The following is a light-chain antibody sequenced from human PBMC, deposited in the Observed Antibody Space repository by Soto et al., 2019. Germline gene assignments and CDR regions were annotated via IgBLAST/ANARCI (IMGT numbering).Light chain of an antibody. Sequence: EIVLTQSPATLSLSPGERATLSCRASQSVSSSYLAWYQQKPGQPPRLLIYGASSRATGIPDRFSGSGSGTDFTLTISRLEPEDFAVYYCQQYGSSLITFGQGTRLEIK. CDR2: GAS. V-gene: IGKV3-20*01. CDR1: QSVSSSY. CDR3: QQYGSSLIT. J-gene: IGKJ5*01.